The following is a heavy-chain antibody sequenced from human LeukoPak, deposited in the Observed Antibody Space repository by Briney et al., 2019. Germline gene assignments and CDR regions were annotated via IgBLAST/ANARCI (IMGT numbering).Heavy chain of an antibody. CDR3: ARGRSRRGYSYGNLDY. D-gene: IGHD5-18*01. CDR1: GFTFSNSA. CDR2: INHSGST. V-gene: IGHV4-34*01. J-gene: IGHJ4*02. Sequence: GSLRLSCAASGFTFSNSAMSWVRQAPGKGLEWIGEINHSGSTNYNPSLKSRVTISVDTSKNQFSLKLSSVTAADTAVYYCARGRSRRGYSYGNLDYWGQGTLVTVSS.